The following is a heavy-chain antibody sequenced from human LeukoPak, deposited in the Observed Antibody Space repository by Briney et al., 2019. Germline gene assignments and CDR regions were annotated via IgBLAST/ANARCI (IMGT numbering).Heavy chain of an antibody. CDR1: GGSISSHY. J-gene: IGHJ6*03. CDR3: AREVAARPYYYYYYMDV. V-gene: IGHV4-59*11. CDR2: IYYSGST. D-gene: IGHD6-6*01. Sequence: SETLSLTCTVSGGSISSHYWSWIRQPPGKGLEWIGYIYYSGSTNYNPSLKRRVTISVDTSKNQFSLKLSSVTAADTAVYYCAREVAARPYYYYYYMDVWGKGTTVTVSS.